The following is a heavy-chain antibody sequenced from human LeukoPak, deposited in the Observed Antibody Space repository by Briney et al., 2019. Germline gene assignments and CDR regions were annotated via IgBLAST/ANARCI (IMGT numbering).Heavy chain of an antibody. CDR3: ARLTTATTNYYDSSGYYLSFDY. J-gene: IGHJ4*02. D-gene: IGHD3-22*01. CDR2: IYYGGST. Sequence: SETLSLTCTVSGGSISSYYWSWIRQPPGKGLEWIGYIYYGGSTHYNPSLKSRDTISVETSNNQFSLKLSSVTDADMAVYYCARLTTATTNYYDSSGYYLSFDYWGQGTLVTVSS. V-gene: IGHV4-59*01. CDR1: GGSISSYY.